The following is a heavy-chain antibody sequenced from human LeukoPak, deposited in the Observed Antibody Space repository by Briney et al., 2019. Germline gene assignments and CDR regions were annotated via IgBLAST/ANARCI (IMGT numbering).Heavy chain of an antibody. J-gene: IGHJ4*02. CDR3: ARDSPWYYDFWSGYSNPPDY. V-gene: IGHV1-69*13. CDR1: GGTFSSYA. Sequence: SVKVSCKASGGTFSSYAISWVRQAPGQGLEWMGGIIPIFGTANYAQKFQGRVTITADESTSTAYMELSSLRSEDTAVYYCARDSPWYYDFWSGYSNPPDYWGQGTLVTVSS. CDR2: IIPIFGTA. D-gene: IGHD3-3*01.